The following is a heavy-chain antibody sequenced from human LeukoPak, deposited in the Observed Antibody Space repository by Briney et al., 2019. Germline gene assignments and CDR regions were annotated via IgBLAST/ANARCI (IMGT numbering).Heavy chain of an antibody. J-gene: IGHJ5*02. CDR3: ARADMTYTWWFDP. V-gene: IGHV4-61*02. CDR2: VTASGDT. D-gene: IGHD2-15*01. CDR1: GGSITNNNYY. Sequence: PSETLSLTCTVSGGSITNNNYYWTWIRQAAGKRLEWIGRVTASGDTNYNPSLKSRLSISVDTSKNQFSLKLTSVTAADTAIYYCARADMTYTWWFDPWGQGTQVTVSS.